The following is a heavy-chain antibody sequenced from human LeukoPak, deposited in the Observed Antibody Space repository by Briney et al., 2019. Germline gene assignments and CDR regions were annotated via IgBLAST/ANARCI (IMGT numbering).Heavy chain of an antibody. J-gene: IGHJ4*02. CDR3: ARDQYYYDSSGYLFDY. V-gene: IGHV4-4*07. CDR2: IYTSGST. D-gene: IGHD3-22*01. CDR1: GGSISSYY. Sequence: PSETLSLTCTVSGGSISSYYWSWIRQPAGKGLEWIGRIYTSGSTNYNPSLKSRVTMSVDTSKNQFSLKLSSVTAADTAVYYCARDQYYYDSSGYLFDYWGQGTLVTVSS.